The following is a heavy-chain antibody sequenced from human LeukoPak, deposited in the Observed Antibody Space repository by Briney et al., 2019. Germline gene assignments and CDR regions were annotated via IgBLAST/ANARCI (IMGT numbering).Heavy chain of an antibody. J-gene: IGHJ4*02. D-gene: IGHD3-22*01. CDR3: ATPLDYYDSSGFHQGGD. CDR2: IKEDGSRK. CDR1: GFTFSSYA. Sequence: GGSLRLSCAASGFTFSSYAMTWVRQAPGKGLEWVANIKEDGSRKNYVDSVKGRFTISRDNAENSLYLQMTSLRAEDTAMYYCATPLDYYDSSGFHQGGDWGQGTLVTVSS. V-gene: IGHV3-7*03.